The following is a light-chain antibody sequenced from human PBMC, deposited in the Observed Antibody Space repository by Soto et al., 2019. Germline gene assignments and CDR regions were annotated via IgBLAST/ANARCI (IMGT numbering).Light chain of an antibody. Sequence: QSVLTQPHSASGTPGQRVTISCSGSSSNIGSNSVNWYQQVPGTAPKLLIYNNYQRPSGVPDRFSGSKSRTSASLAISGLQSEDEAVYYCATRDDSLNGRVFDGGTKLTVL. CDR2: NNY. J-gene: IGLJ3*02. CDR3: ATRDDSLNGRV. CDR1: SSNIGSNS. V-gene: IGLV1-44*01.